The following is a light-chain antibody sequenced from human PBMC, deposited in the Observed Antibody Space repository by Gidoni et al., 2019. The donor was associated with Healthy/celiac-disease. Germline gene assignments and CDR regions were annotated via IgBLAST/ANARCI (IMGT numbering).Light chain of an antibody. V-gene: IGKV3-15*01. CDR1: DSVSSN. CDR3: QQYNNWPRT. CDR2: GAS. J-gene: IGKJ1*01. Sequence: EIVMTQSPATLSVSAGERATLTCRASDSVSSNLAWYQQKPGQAPRLLIYGASTRATGIPARFRGSGSGTELTLTISSLQSEDFEVYYCQQYNNWPRTFGQGTKVEIK.